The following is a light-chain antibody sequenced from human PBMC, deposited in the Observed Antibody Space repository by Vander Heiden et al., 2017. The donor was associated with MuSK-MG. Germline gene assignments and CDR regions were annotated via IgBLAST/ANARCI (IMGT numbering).Light chain of an antibody. CDR2: DAS. Sequence: EIVLTQSPGTLSLSPGDRATLSCRASQSVNTFLDWYQQRPGQAPRLLIYDASKRATGIPARFSGSGYGTDFTLTISSREPEDFAVYFCQQRSNWPPFTFGQGTPMETK. J-gene: IGKJ5*01. CDR1: QSVNTF. CDR3: QQRSNWPPFT. V-gene: IGKV3-11*01.